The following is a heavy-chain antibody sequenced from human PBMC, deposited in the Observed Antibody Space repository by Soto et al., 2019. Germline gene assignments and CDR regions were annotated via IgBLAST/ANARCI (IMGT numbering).Heavy chain of an antibody. CDR1: VFTFSSYS. CDR2: ISSSGSHI. D-gene: IGHD2-2*01. CDR3: AIDLYITRRGQWEV. J-gene: IGHJ6*02. V-gene: IGHV3-21*06. Sequence: PGGSLRLSCAASVFTFSSYSMLLVRQAPGKGLEWVSSISSSGSHIYYADSLTGRFTISRYNAKNSLYLQMNSLRAEDTAVYYCAIDLYITRRGQWEVWGQGTTVTFSS.